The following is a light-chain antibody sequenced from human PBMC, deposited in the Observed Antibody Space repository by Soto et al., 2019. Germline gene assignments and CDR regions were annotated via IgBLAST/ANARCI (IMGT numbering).Light chain of an antibody. CDR2: ENN. CDR1: SSNIGDNN. V-gene: IGLV1-51*02. CDR3: GTWDSSLNAGV. Sequence: QSVLTQPPSVSAAPGQEVTISCSGSSSNIGDNNISWYQQLPGTAPKLLIYENNKRSSGIPDRFSGSKSGTSATLDITGLQTGDEADYYCGTWDSSLNAGVFGGGTKLTVL. J-gene: IGLJ2*01.